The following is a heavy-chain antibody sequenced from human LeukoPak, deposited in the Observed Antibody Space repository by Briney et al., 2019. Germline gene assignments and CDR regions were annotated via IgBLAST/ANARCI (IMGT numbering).Heavy chain of an antibody. D-gene: IGHD3-10*01. CDR2: INPNSGGT. J-gene: IGHJ6*03. CDR3: ARDFGFGESYYFYYFLDV. CDR1: GYTFTSYY. V-gene: IGHV1-2*02. Sequence: ASVKVSCKASGYTFTSYYMHWVRQAPGQGLEWMGWINPNSGGTQYAQNFQGRVTMTRDTSINTVYMELSRLRSDDTAVYYCARDFGFGESYYFYYFLDVWGKGTTVTISS.